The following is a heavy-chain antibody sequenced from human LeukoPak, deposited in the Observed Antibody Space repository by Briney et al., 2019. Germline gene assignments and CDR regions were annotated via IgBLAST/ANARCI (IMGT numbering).Heavy chain of an antibody. J-gene: IGHJ3*02. CDR2: INPSGGST. D-gene: IGHD3-9*01. CDR1: GYTFTSYH. Sequence: ASVKVSCKASGYTFTSYHMHWVRQAPGQGLEWMGIINPSGGSTSYAQKFQGRVTMTRDTSTSTVYMELSSLRSDDTAVYYCARDVRADYDILTGNIRDAFDIWGQGTMVTVSS. V-gene: IGHV1-46*01. CDR3: ARDVRADYDILTGNIRDAFDI.